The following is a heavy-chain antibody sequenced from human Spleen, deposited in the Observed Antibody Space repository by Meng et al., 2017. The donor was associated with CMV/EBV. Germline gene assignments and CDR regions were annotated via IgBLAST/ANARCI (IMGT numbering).Heavy chain of an antibody. CDR1: GGSFSGYY. CDR2: INHSGST. V-gene: IGHV4-34*01. D-gene: IGHD3-10*01. Sequence: SETLSLTCAVYGGSFSGYYWSWIRQPPGKGLEWIGEINHSGSTNYNPSLKSRVTISVDTSKNQFSLKLSSVTAADTAVFYYARLWESVDTALTLYYFDYWGQGTLVTVSS. J-gene: IGHJ4*02. CDR3: ARLWESVDTALTLYYFDY.